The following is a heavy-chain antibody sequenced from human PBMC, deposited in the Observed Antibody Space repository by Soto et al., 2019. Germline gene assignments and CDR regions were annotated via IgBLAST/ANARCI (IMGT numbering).Heavy chain of an antibody. D-gene: IGHD1-20*01. Sequence: QVQLVESGGGVVQPGRSLRLSCAASGFTFSSYSMHWVRQAPGKGLEWVAVISYDGSNKYYADSVKGRFTISRDNSKNTLYLQMNSLRAEDTAVYYCAKDRAQGITATACMDVWGQGTTVTVSS. J-gene: IGHJ6*02. CDR2: ISYDGSNK. CDR3: AKDRAQGITATACMDV. CDR1: GFTFSSYS. V-gene: IGHV3-30*18.